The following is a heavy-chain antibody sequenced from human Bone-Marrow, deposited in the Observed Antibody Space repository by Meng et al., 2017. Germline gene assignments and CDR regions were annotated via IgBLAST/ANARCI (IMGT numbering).Heavy chain of an antibody. CDR1: GASISSYY. CDR2: TFHSGSI. V-gene: IGHV4-59*01. CDR3: ARALGGAGTTTFYYYGMDV. D-gene: IGHD1-1*01. Sequence: SETLSFTCIVLGASISSYYWSWMRQSPGKGLEWIGYTFHSGSINYNPALNYNPSLKSRVAISLDTSKNLISMQLTSVHAADTAVYYCARALGGAGTTTFYYYGMDVWGQGTMVTVSS. J-gene: IGHJ6*02.